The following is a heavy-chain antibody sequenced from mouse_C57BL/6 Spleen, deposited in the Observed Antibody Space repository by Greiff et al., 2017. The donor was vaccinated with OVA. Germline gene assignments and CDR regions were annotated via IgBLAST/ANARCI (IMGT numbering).Heavy chain of an antibody. CDR1: GYTFTDYE. D-gene: IGHD2-10*02. J-gene: IGHJ2*01. CDR2: IDPEPGGT. CDR3: TIKYGNYGYFDY. V-gene: IGHV1-15*01. Sequence: VQLQQSGAVLVRPGASVPLSCKASGYTFTDYEMHWVKQTPVHGLEWIGAIDPEPGGTASNQKFKGKAILTADKSSSTAYMELRSLTSEDSAVYYGTIKYGNYGYFDYWGQGTTLTVSS.